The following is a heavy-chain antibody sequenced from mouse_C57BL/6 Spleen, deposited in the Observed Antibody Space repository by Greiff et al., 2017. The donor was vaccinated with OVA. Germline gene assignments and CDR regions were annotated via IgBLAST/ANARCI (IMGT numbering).Heavy chain of an antibody. CDR2: IYPRDGST. D-gene: IGHD2-5*01. CDR1: GYTFTSYD. Sequence: QVQLKESGPELVKPGASVKLSCKASGYTFTSYDINWVKQRPGQGLEWIGWIYPRDGSTKYNEKFKGKATLTVDTSSSTAYMELHSLTSEDSAVYFCARSDYYSNYYFDYWGQGTTLTVSS. V-gene: IGHV1-85*01. CDR3: ARSDYYSNYYFDY. J-gene: IGHJ2*01.